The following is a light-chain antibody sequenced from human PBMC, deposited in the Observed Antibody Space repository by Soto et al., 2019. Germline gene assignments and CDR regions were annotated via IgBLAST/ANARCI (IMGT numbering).Light chain of an antibody. CDR3: QSYDSDVSAWV. V-gene: IGLV1-40*01. CDR1: SSNIGSNYD. Sequence: QSVLTQSPSASGTPGQRVTISCAGTSSNIGSNYDVHWYQHLPGTAPKLLIFGYTNRPSGVPDRFSGSKSGTSASLAITGLQSEDEAAYYCQSYDSDVSAWVFGGGTKLTVL. J-gene: IGLJ3*02. CDR2: GYT.